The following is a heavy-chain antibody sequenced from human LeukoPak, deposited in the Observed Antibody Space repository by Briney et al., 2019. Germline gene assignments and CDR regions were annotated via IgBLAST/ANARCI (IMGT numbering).Heavy chain of an antibody. CDR2: IYYSGST. D-gene: IGHD2-15*01. J-gene: IGHJ5*02. CDR1: GGSISSYY. CDR3: SRVIVRGYCSGGSCSNWFDP. V-gene: IGHV4-59*12. Sequence: SETLSLTCTVSGGSISSYYWSWIRQPSGKGLEWIGYIYYSGSTNYNPSLKSRVTISVDTSKNQFSLKLSSVTAADTAVYYCSRVIVRGYCSGGSCSNWFDPWGQGTLVTVSS.